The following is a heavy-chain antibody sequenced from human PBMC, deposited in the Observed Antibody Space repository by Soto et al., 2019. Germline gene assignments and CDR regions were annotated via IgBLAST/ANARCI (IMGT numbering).Heavy chain of an antibody. CDR1: GGFVRSDDHY. Sequence: SETLSLTCAVSGGFVRSDDHYWGWIRQPPGRGLEWIGSILYTGSSYYNPSLKSRVSMSVDTSRNLFSLNLTSVTAADTARYYCARLNTGPNNRGTDFDYWGQGTQVTVSS. CDR3: ARLNTGPNNRGTDFDY. J-gene: IGHJ4*02. D-gene: IGHD1-1*01. CDR2: ILYTGSS. V-gene: IGHV4-39*02.